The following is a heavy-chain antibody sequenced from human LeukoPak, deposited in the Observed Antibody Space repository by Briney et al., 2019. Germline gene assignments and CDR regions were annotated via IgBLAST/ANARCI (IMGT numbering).Heavy chain of an antibody. D-gene: IGHD6-19*01. CDR1: GFTFDDYA. CDR2: ISWNSGSI. V-gene: IGHV3-9*03. CDR3: AKGSSGWYYYFDY. J-gene: IGHJ4*02. Sequence: PGGSLRLSCAASGFTFDDYAMHWVRQAPGKGLEWVSGISWNSGSIGYADSVKGRFTISRDNAKNSLYLQMNSPRAEDMALYYCAKGSSGWYYYFDYWGQGTLVTVSS.